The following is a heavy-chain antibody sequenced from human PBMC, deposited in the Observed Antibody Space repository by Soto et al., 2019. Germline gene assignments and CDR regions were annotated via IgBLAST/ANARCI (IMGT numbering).Heavy chain of an antibody. CDR2: IYYSGST. CDR3: ARDSGEQLVRRGFYYYYMDV. V-gene: IGHV4-39*02. J-gene: IGHJ6*03. D-gene: IGHD6-6*01. Sequence: RASETLSLTCTVSGGSISSSSYYWGWIRQPPGKGLEWIGSIYYSGSTYYNPSLKSRVTISVDNAKNSLYLQMNSLKDEDTAVYYCARDSGEQLVRRGFYYYYMDVWGKGTTVTVSS. CDR1: GGSISSSSYY.